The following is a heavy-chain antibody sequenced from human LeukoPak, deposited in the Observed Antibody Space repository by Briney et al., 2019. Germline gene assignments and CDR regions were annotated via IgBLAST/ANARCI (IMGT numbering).Heavy chain of an antibody. CDR3: ARAGRGIMVEAALDI. D-gene: IGHD3-16*01. CDR1: GFIFFDVY. Sequence: GGSLGLSCAATGFIFFDVYMSWIRQAPGKGLEWVSYIGSSGSSTKYADSVRGRFTISRDNAKNSLYLQMNSLRAEDTAVYYCARAGRGIMVEAALDIWGQGTMVTVSS. V-gene: IGHV3-11*06. J-gene: IGHJ3*02. CDR2: IGSSGSST.